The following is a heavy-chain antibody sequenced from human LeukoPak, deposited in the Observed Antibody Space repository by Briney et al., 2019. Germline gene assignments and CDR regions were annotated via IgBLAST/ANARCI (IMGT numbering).Heavy chain of an antibody. D-gene: IGHD2-15*01. V-gene: IGHV3-23*01. J-gene: IGHJ4*02. CDR2: ISAGGGSI. CDR1: EFTFSSHA. CDR3: ASTFPYCSSGTCAL. Sequence: GGSLRLSCAASEFTFSSHAMSWVRQAPGKGLEWVSAISAGGGSIYYADSVKGRFTISRDNAKNSLFLQMRSLRAEDTAMYYCASTFPYCSSGTCALGGQGTLVTVSS.